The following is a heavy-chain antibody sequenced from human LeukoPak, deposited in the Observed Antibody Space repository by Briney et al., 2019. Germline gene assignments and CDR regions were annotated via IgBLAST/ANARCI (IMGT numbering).Heavy chain of an antibody. CDR2: ISGGGTPT. CDR3: ARDLDDYNYFPPIFKY. V-gene: IGHV3-23*01. J-gene: IGHJ1*01. D-gene: IGHD5-24*01. Sequence: PGGSLSLSCVVSGFTFSDYAMSWVRQAPGKGLEWVSAISGGGTPTFYADSVKGRFITSRDNSKNTLYLQMNSLRVEDTAVYYCARDLDDYNYFPPIFKYWGRGTQVIVPS. CDR1: GFTFSDYA.